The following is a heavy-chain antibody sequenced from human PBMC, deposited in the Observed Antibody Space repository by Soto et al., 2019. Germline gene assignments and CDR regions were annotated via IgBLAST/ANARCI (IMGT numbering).Heavy chain of an antibody. J-gene: IGHJ4*02. Sequence: ASVKVSCKASGYTFTGYYMHWVRQAPGQGLEWMGWINPNSGGTNYAQKFQGRVTMTRDTSISTAYMELSRLRSDDTAVYYCAREGRGGYSPPSSRLGYWGQGTLVTVSS. CDR3: AREGRGGYSPPSSRLGY. V-gene: IGHV1-2*02. CDR1: GYTFTGYY. D-gene: IGHD3-22*01. CDR2: INPNSGGT.